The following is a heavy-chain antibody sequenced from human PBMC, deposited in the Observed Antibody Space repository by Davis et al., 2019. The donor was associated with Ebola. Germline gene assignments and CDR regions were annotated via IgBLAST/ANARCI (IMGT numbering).Heavy chain of an antibody. V-gene: IGHV3-73*01. Sequence: PGGSLRLSCAASGFSFSVAAIHWVRQAPGKGLEWVGRIRAKTKSYATAYAESVKGRFTISRDDSKHTAYLQMNNLKTEDAAVYYCTTLIDFWGQGTLVTVSS. CDR1: GFSFSVAA. CDR2: IRAKTKSYAT. CDR3: TTLIDF. J-gene: IGHJ4*02.